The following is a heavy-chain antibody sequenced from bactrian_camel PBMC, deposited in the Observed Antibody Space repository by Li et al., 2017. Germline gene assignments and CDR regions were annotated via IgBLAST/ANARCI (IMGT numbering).Heavy chain of an antibody. J-gene: IGHJ4*01. CDR1: GFTFRSAD. CDR2: INSGGGST. CDR3: AKGRPRLGLVAADLD. V-gene: IGHV3S40*01. D-gene: IGHD7*01. Sequence: VQLVESGGGLVHPGGSLRLSCAVSGFTFRSADMSWVRQAPGKTLEWVSAINSGGGSTYYADSVRGRFTISRDNGKNTLYLQLDSLRTEDTATYYCAKGRPRLGLVAADLDRGQGTQVTFS.